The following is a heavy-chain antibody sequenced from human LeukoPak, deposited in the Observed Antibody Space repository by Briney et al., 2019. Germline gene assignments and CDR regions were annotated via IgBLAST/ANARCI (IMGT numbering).Heavy chain of an antibody. Sequence: GGSLRLSCAASGFTVSSNYMSWVRQAPGKGLEWLGRITSKIDGGTTDYTAPVKGRFTISRDDSKSTFYLQMNSLKTEDTAVYYCTIIRGYTNSWPLGYWGQGTLVTVSS. D-gene: IGHD6-13*01. J-gene: IGHJ4*02. CDR3: TIIRGYTNSWPLGY. CDR2: ITSKIDGGTT. V-gene: IGHV3-15*01. CDR1: GFTVSSNY.